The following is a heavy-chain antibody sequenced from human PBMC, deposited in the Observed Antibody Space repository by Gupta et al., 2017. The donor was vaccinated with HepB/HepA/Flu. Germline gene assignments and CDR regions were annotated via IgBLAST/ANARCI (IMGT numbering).Heavy chain of an antibody. V-gene: IGHV2-70*01. Sequence: LIDWDDDKYYSTSLKTRLTISKDTSKNQVVLTMTNMDPVDTATYYCARRYCSSTSCYPFTFDYWGQGTLVTVSS. J-gene: IGHJ4*02. CDR3: ARRYCSSTSCYPFTFDY. CDR2: IDWDDDK. D-gene: IGHD2-2*01.